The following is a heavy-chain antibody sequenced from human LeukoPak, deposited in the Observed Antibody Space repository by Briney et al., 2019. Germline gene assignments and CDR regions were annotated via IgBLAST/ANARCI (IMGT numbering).Heavy chain of an antibody. CDR1: GDSISSSNW. CDR2: IFHNGNT. Sequence: SETLSLTCTVSGDSISSSNWWSWVRQSPGKGLEWIGEIFHNGNTNSNPSLMTRATISVHTSKNQFSLKLNSVTAADTAVYYCAVNYYYYYGNDVWGQGTQVTVSS. V-gene: IGHV4-4*02. J-gene: IGHJ6*02. CDR3: AVNYYYYYGNDV.